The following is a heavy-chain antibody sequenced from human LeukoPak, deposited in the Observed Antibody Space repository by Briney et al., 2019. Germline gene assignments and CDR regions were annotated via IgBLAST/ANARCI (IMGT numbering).Heavy chain of an antibody. CDR2: IDGNGRTT. Sequence: GGSLRLSCAASGFTFSSEWMHWVRQAPGRGLVWISHIDGNGRTTNYGDSVRGRFTVSRDNARNTLYLQMNSLRAEDTAVYYCARDRGIVGATIWYFDLWGRGTLVTVSS. V-gene: IGHV3-74*01. CDR1: GFTFSSEW. CDR3: ARDRGIVGATIWYFDL. D-gene: IGHD1-26*01. J-gene: IGHJ2*01.